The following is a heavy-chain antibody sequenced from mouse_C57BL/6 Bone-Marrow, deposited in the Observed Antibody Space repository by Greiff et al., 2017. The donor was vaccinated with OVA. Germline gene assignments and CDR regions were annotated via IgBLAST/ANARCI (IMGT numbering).Heavy chain of an antibody. CDR3: ARHEDRGYDYLAWFAY. V-gene: IGHV1-62-2*01. CDR1: GYTFTEYT. CDR2: FYPGSGSI. Sequence: VQLQQSGAELVKPGASVKLSCKASGYTFTEYTIHWVKQRSGQGLEWIGWFYPGSGSIKYNEKFKDKATLTADKSSSIVYMELSRLTSEDSAVYFCARHEDRGYDYLAWFAYWGQGTLVTVSA. D-gene: IGHD2-4*01. J-gene: IGHJ3*01.